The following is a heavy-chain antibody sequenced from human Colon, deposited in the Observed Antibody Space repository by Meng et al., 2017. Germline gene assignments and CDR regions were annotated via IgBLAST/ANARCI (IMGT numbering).Heavy chain of an antibody. J-gene: IGHJ5*02. D-gene: IGHD5-12*01. V-gene: IGHV4-34*01. CDR2: INHSGST. CDR1: GGSFSGYY. Sequence: QWQLQQWGAGLLKPSETLSLTCAVYGGSFSGYYWSWIRQPPGKGLEWIGEINHSGSTNYNPSLKSRVTISVDTSKNQFSLKLSSVTAADTAVYYCARGRYSGYLPWGQGTLVTVSS. CDR3: ARGRYSGYLP.